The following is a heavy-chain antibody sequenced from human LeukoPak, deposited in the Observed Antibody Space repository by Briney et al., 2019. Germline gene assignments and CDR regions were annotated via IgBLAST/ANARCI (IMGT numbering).Heavy chain of an antibody. CDR3: VRGSDNSAWTIFDY. Sequence: GGSLRLSCAVSGFTFTNYWMTWVRQAPGKGLEWVANIDQDETEKFYVDSVVGRFTISRDNGKNFLYLQMNSLRAEDTAVYYCVRGSDNSAWTIFDYWGQGTLVTVSS. J-gene: IGHJ4*02. CDR1: GFTFTNYW. CDR2: IDQDETEK. D-gene: IGHD6-19*01. V-gene: IGHV3-7*01.